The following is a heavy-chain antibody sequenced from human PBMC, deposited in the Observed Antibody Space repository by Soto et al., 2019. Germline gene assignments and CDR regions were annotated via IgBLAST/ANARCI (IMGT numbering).Heavy chain of an antibody. CDR2: ISGSGGST. CDR1: GFTFSSYA. Sequence: EVQLLESGGGLVQPGGSLRLSCAASGFTFSSYAMRWVRQAPVKGLEWVSAISGSGGSTYYADSVKGRFTISRDNSKNTMYLQMTSLRAEDTAVYYCARRGSGSYYAHWGQGTLVTVSS. CDR3: ARRGSGSYYAH. D-gene: IGHD1-26*01. V-gene: IGHV3-23*01. J-gene: IGHJ4*02.